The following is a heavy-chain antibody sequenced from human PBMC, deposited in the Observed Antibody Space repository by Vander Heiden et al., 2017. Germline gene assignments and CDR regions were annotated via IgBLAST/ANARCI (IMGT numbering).Heavy chain of an antibody. Sequence: QVQLQESAPGLVKPSETLSLTCTVSGGSISSYYWSWIRQPPGKGLEWIGYIYYSGRTNYNPSLKSRVTISVDTSKNQFSLKLSSVTAADTAVYYCARLSDDILTGYLNWFDPWYQGTLVTVYS. J-gene: IGHJ5*02. CDR1: GGSISSYY. CDR2: IYYSGRT. CDR3: ARLSDDILTGYLNWFDP. D-gene: IGHD3-9*01. V-gene: IGHV4-59*08.